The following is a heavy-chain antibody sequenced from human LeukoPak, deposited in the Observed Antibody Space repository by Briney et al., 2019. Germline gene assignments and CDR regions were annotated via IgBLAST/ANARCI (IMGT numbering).Heavy chain of an antibody. CDR2: INQDGSEK. J-gene: IGHJ4*02. CDR1: GFTFGSYW. D-gene: IGHD2-21*01. Sequence: GGSLRLSCAASGFTFGSYWMSWVRQAPGKGLEWVANINQDGSEKYYVDSVKGRFTISRDNAKNSLYLQMNSLRAEDTAVYYCARGAHCGDYWGQGTLVTVSS. V-gene: IGHV3-7*01. CDR3: ARGAHCGDY.